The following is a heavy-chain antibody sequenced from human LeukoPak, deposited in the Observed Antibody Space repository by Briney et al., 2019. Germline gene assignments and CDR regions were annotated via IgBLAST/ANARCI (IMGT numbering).Heavy chain of an antibody. CDR3: ARRNVLSGADY. V-gene: IGHV1-8*02. Sequence: ASVKVSCKASGYTFTSYDINWVRQATGQGLEWMGWMNPNSGNTGYAQKLQGRVTVTTDSSTNTAYMELRSLTSDDTAVYYCARRNVLSGADYWGQGTLVTVSS. CDR1: GYTFTSYD. CDR2: MNPNSGNT. D-gene: IGHD3-10*01. J-gene: IGHJ4*02.